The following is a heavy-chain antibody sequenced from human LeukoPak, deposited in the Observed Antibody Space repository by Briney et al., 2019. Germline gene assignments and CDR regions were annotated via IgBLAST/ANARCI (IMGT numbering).Heavy chain of an antibody. CDR3: ARQKYSSGSYGVYYYYMDV. D-gene: IGHD6-19*01. CDR1: GYTFTSYD. Sequence: ASVKVSCKASGYTFTSYDINWVRQATGQGLEWMGWMNPNSGKTGYAEKFQGRVTITRNTSISTAYMELSSLRSEDTALYYCARQKYSSGSYGVYYYYMDVWGKGTTVTVSS. CDR2: MNPNSGKT. J-gene: IGHJ6*03. V-gene: IGHV1-8*01.